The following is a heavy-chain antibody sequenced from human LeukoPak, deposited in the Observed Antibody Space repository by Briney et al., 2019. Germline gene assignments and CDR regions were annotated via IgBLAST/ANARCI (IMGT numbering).Heavy chain of an antibody. V-gene: IGHV4-39*07. CDR2: INHSGST. Sequence: SETLSLTCTVSGGSISSSSYYWGWIRQPPGKGLEWIGEINHSGSTNYNPSLKSRVTISVDTSKNQFSLKLSSVTAADTAVYYCARGFGRRITIFGVAHFDYWGQGTLVTVSS. CDR1: GGSISSSSYY. CDR3: ARGFGRRITIFGVAHFDY. J-gene: IGHJ4*02. D-gene: IGHD3-3*01.